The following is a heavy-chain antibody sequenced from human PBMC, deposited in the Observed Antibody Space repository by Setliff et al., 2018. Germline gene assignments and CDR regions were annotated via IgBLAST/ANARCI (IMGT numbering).Heavy chain of an antibody. CDR3: ARAYYYSSGWYLYYYGMDV. Sequence: ASVKVSCKASGYTFTSYGISWVRQAPGQGLEWMGWISAYNGNTNYAQKLQGRVTMTTDTSTSTAYMELRSLRSDDTAVYYCARAYYYSSGWYLYYYGMDVWGQGTTVTVSS. CDR1: GYTFTSYG. J-gene: IGHJ6*02. CDR2: ISAYNGNT. V-gene: IGHV1-18*01. D-gene: IGHD6-19*01.